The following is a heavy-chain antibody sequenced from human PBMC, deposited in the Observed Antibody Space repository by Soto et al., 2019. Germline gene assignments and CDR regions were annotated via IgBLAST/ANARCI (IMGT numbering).Heavy chain of an antibody. D-gene: IGHD2-15*01. CDR2: IKQDGSEK. V-gene: IGHV3-7*01. CDR1: GFTFSSYW. CDR3: ARGSIEVVVAATTRAGY. Sequence: GGSLRLSCAASGFTFSSYWMSWVRQAPGKGLEWVANIKQDGSEKYYVDSVKGRFTISRDNAKNSLYLQMNSLRAEDTAVYYCARGSIEVVVAATTRAGYWGQGTLVTVSS. J-gene: IGHJ4*02.